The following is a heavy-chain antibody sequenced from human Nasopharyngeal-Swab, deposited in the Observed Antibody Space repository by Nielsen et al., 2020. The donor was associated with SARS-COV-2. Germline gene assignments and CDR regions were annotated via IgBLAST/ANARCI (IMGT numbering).Heavy chain of an antibody. CDR2: ITGSGGTT. V-gene: IGHV3-23*01. CDR3: AGGSSGYSYAFDI. D-gene: IGHD3-22*01. J-gene: IGHJ3*02. Sequence: WIPQPPGKELEWLSSITGSGGTTYYTDSVKGRFTISRDNSRNTLYLQMNSLRAEDTAIYYCAGGSSGYSYAFDIWGQGTMVTVSS.